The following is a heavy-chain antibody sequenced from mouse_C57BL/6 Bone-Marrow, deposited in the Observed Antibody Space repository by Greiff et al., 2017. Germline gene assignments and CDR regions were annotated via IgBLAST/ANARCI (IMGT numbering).Heavy chain of an antibody. CDR1: GYTFTSYW. V-gene: IGHV1-64*01. D-gene: IGHD1-1*01. CDR3: ARGGGFITTVVAPYWYFDV. CDR2: IHPNSGST. Sequence: QVHVKQPGAELVKPGASVKLSCKASGYTFTSYWMHWVKQRPGQGLEWIGMIHPNSGSTNYNEKFKSKATLTVDKSSSTAYMQLSSLTSEDSAVYYCARGGGFITTVVAPYWYFDVWGTGTTVTVSS. J-gene: IGHJ1*03.